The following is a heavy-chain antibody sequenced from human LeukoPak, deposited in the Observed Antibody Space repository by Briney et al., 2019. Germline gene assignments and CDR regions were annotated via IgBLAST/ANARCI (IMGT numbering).Heavy chain of an antibody. D-gene: IGHD3-10*01. Sequence: GASVKVSCKASGYSFPSYGISWVRQAPGQEPGWMGWISPYNDNTNYAQKLQGRATLTTDTSTSTAYMELRSLRSDDTAVYYCARHFYGSGTYYHFDYWGQGTLVTVSS. V-gene: IGHV1-18*01. CDR2: ISPYNDNT. J-gene: IGHJ4*02. CDR1: GYSFPSYG. CDR3: ARHFYGSGTYYHFDY.